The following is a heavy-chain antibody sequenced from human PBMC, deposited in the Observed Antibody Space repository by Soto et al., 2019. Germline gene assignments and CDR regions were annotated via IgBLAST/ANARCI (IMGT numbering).Heavy chain of an antibody. Sequence: PGVSLRVSCAASGFTFSSNAMTWVRQAPGKGLEWVSGISGRGVTTYYADSVKGRFTISRDNSKNTLYLQMNSLRAEDTAVYYCAKGFNGTYQDLFDYWGQGALVTVSS. CDR1: GFTFSSNA. D-gene: IGHD1-7*01. CDR2: ISGRGVTT. J-gene: IGHJ4*02. CDR3: AKGFNGTYQDLFDY. V-gene: IGHV3-23*01.